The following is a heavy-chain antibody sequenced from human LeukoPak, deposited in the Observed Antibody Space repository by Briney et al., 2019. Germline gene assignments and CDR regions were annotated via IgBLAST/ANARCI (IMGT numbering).Heavy chain of an antibody. CDR3: ARDYCSSISCMDA. CDR1: GFTFSSYA. V-gene: IGHV3-33*08. D-gene: IGHD2-2*01. CDR2: IWSDGNNK. Sequence: PGGSVRHSCAVSGFTFSSYAMSGVRQAPGKGLEWVAVIWSDGNNKEHGDSVKGRFTISRDNSKNTLYLQMNSLRAEDTAMYYCARDYCSSISCMDAWGQGTTVTVSS. J-gene: IGHJ6*02.